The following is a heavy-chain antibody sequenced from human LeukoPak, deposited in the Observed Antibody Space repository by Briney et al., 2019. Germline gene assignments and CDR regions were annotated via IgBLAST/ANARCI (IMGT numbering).Heavy chain of an antibody. D-gene: IGHD3-10*02. J-gene: IGHJ2*01. CDR2: IYSGGST. Sequence: GGSLRLSCAATGFIVSSSFMNWVRQAPGKGLEWVSVIYSGGSTYYADSVKGRFTISRDHSKNTLYLQMNNLRAEDTAVYYCARAVDVPPDRGYFDLWGRGTLVTVSS. V-gene: IGHV3-66*01. CDR3: ARAVDVPPDRGYFDL. CDR1: GFIVSSSF.